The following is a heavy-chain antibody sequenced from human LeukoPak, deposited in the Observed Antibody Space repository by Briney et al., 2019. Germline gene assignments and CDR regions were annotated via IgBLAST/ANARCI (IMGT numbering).Heavy chain of an antibody. J-gene: IGHJ4*02. CDR3: ARGQNIAAAVFDY. CDR2: IYPGDSDT. CDR1: GYSFTNYW. Sequence: GESLKISCKGSGYSFTNYWIGWVRQMPGKGLEWMGIIYPGDSDTRYSPSFQGQVTISADKSISTAYLQWRSLKASDTAMYYCARGQNIAAAVFDYWGQGTLVTVSS. V-gene: IGHV5-51*01. D-gene: IGHD6-13*01.